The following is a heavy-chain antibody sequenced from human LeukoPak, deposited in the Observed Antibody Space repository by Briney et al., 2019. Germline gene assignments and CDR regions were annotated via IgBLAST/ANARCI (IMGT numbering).Heavy chain of an antibody. V-gene: IGHV3-11*04. CDR2: ISSSGSTI. J-gene: IGHJ4*02. CDR1: AFTFSDYY. CDR3: ARLGIAVAGTYQPYYFDY. D-gene: IGHD6-19*01. Sequence: GGSLGLSCAASAFTFSDYYMSWIRQAPGKGLEWVSHISSSGSTIYYADSVKGRFTISRDNAKNSLYLQMNSLRAEDTAVYYCARLGIAVAGTYQPYYFDYWGQGTLVTVSS.